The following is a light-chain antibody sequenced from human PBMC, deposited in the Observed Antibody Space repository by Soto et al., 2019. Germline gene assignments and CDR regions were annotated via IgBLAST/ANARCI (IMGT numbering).Light chain of an antibody. CDR2: RNN. J-gene: IGLJ1*01. Sequence: QSVLTQPPSASGTPGQRVTIYCSGSTSNIGSNYVYWYQQLPGPAPKLLIYRNNQRPSGVPDRFSGAKSGTSASLAISGLRTEDEADYSCATWDDSLSGYIFGTGTKLTVL. CDR3: ATWDDSLSGYI. CDR1: TSNIGSNY. V-gene: IGLV1-47*01.